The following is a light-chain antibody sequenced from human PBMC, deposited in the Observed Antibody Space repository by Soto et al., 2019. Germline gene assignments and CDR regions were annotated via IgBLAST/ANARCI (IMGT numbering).Light chain of an antibody. V-gene: IGKV1-9*01. Sequence: DTPLNQSPSVLYSSVGDRVSSTCRASQDGSRFVGWYQQKPGKAPKLLISAASTLHSGVPSRFSGSGSGTDFSLTISSLQPEDFATYYCQQLWTYPLTFGGGTKGEI. CDR1: QDGSRF. CDR3: QQLWTYPLT. J-gene: IGKJ4*01. CDR2: AAS.